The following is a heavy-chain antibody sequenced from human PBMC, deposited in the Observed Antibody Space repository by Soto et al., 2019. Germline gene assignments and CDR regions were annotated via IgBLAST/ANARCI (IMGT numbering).Heavy chain of an antibody. CDR2: IYTGST. CDR1: GGSISSYY. J-gene: IGHJ3*02. V-gene: IGHV4-59*01. Sequence: QVQLQESGPGLVKPSETLSLTCTVSGGSISSYYWIWIRQPPGKGLEWIGYIYTGSTNYNPSLKSRVTISVDTSKNHFSLKLSSVTAADTAVYYCARNHAFDIWGQGTMVTVSS. CDR3: ARNHAFDI.